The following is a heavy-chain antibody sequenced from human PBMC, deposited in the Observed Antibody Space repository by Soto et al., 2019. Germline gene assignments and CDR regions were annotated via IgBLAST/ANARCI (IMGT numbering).Heavy chain of an antibody. Sequence: PSETLSLTCAVYGGSFSGYCWSWIRQPPGKGLEWIGEINHSGSTNYNPSLKSRVTISVDTSKNQFSLKLSSVTAADTAVYYCARGGGSSYYFDYWGQGTLVTVSS. D-gene: IGHD1-26*01. V-gene: IGHV4-34*01. CDR2: INHSGST. J-gene: IGHJ4*02. CDR3: ARGGGSSYYFDY. CDR1: GGSFSGYC.